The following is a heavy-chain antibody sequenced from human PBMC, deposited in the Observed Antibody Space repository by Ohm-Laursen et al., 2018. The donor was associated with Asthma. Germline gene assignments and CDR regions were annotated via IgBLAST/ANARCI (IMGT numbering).Heavy chain of an antibody. J-gene: IGHJ6*02. V-gene: IGHV3-23*01. Sequence: SLRLSCAASGFTFSSYAMSWVRQAPGKGLEWVSAISGSGGSTYYADSVKGRFTISRDNSKNTLYLQMNSLRAEDTAVYYCAKGGYDFWSGYYSSYYGMDVWGQGTTVTVSS. CDR1: GFTFSSYA. CDR2: ISGSGGST. D-gene: IGHD3-3*01. CDR3: AKGGYDFWSGYYSSYYGMDV.